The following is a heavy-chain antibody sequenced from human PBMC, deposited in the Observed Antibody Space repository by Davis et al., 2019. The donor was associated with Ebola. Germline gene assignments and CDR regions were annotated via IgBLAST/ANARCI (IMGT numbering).Heavy chain of an antibody. CDR2: TYYSSKWYN. Sequence: HSQTPSPSPAISRDSVSTAGWNCISHSPSRGLEWLGRTYYSSKWYNNYAVSVKSRISINPDTSKNQFSLQLNSVTPEDTALYYCARGWLRGGMDVWGEGTTVTVCS. J-gene: IGHJ6*04. CDR3: ARGWLRGGMDV. CDR1: RDSVSTAG. D-gene: IGHD5-18*01. V-gene: IGHV6-1*01.